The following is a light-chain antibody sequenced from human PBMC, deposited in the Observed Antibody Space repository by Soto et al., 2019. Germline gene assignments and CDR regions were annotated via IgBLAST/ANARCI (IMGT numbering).Light chain of an antibody. CDR1: QSVISTY. J-gene: IGKJ1*01. CDR3: QQFDDWPT. V-gene: IGKV3-15*01. CDR2: GTS. Sequence: EIVLTQSPGTLSLSPGERATLSCRASQSVISTYLAWYQQKPGQAPRLLIYGTSNRATGIPDRISGSRSGTEFTLTISSLQSEDFGVYYCQQFDDWPTFGQGTKV.